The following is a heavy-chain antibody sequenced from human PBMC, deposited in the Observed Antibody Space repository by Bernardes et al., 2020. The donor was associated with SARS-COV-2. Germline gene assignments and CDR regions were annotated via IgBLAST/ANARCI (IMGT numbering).Heavy chain of an antibody. CDR2: ISYDGSNK. V-gene: IGHV3-30*18. CDR1: GFTFSSYG. CDR3: AKDRHLGRGWLQSDAFDI. D-gene: IGHD3-10*01. J-gene: IGHJ3*02. Sequence: VGSLRLSCAASGFTFSSYGMHWVRQAPGKGLEWVAVISYDGSNKYYADSVKGRFTISRDNSKNTLYLQMNSLRAEDTAVYYCAKDRHLGRGWLQSDAFDIWGQGTMVTVSS.